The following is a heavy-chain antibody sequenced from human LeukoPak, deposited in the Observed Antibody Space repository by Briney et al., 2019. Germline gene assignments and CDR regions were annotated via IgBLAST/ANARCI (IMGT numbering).Heavy chain of an antibody. CDR1: GGSISSSNW. CDR2: IYHSGST. V-gene: IGHV4-4*02. D-gene: IGHD3-3*01. Sequence: SGTLSLTCAVSGGSISSSNWWSWVRQPPGKGLEWIGEIYHSGSTNYNPSLKSRVTISVDKSKNQFSLKLSSVTAADTAVYYCARVLRFLEWPQIYYYYYYMDVWGKGTTVTVSS. J-gene: IGHJ6*03. CDR3: ARVLRFLEWPQIYYYYYYMDV.